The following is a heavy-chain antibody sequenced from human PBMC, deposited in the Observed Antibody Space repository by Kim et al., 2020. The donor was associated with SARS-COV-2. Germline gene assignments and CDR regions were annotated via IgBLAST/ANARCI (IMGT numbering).Heavy chain of an antibody. CDR3: VGSNGSYPTDWFDP. D-gene: IGHD1-26*01. V-gene: IGHV4-39*01. J-gene: IGHJ5*02. Sequence: SETLSLTCTVSSGYITNSYYYWGWIRQPPGKGLEWIGIFYYSGSTYYNPSLQSRATISVDTSMNEISLSLESVTATDTAIYYCVGSNGSYPTDWFDPWGQGTLVTVSS. CDR1: SGYITNSYYY. CDR2: FYYSGST.